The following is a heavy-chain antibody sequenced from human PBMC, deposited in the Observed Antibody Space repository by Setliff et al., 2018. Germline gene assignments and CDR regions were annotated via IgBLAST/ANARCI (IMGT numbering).Heavy chain of an antibody. CDR1: GASISSGSNY. D-gene: IGHD6-13*01. CDR2: ILSSGGT. Sequence: PSETLSLTCSVPGASISSGSNYWSWIRQPAGKGVEWIGHILSSGGTNYNPSLKNRVSISLDTSKNQFSLNLNSVTAADTAVYFCARDTPHDPVSSNWYRNWFDPWGQGILVTVSS. J-gene: IGHJ5*02. CDR3: ARDTPHDPVSSNWYRNWFDP. V-gene: IGHV4-61*09.